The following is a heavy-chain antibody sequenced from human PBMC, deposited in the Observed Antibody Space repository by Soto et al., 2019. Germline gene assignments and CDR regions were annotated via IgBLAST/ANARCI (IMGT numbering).Heavy chain of an antibody. CDR2: INPNGGGT. CDR1: GYKFINHY. CDR3: ARDVENGKHSYVY. Sequence: ASLKVSCKASGYKFINHYMHWVRQVPGVGLEWMGIINPNGGGTDYSQKFQGRVTMTRDTSANTVHMELSSLRAEDTAVYYCARDVENGKHSYVYWGHGTLVTVSS. V-gene: IGHV1-46*01. J-gene: IGHJ4*01. D-gene: IGHD1-26*01.